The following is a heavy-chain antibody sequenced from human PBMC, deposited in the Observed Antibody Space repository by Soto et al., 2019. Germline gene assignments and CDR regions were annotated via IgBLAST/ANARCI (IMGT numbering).Heavy chain of an antibody. Sequence: ASVKVSCKASSETFASYDITWVRRAPGQGLEWMGWISTYNGNTKYAQNVQGRVSMTTDTSTSTAYMELRSLKSDDTAVYYCARVTRGSGDWFDPWGQGTLVTVSS. CDR2: ISTYNGNT. CDR3: ARVTRGSGDWFDP. CDR1: SETFASYD. V-gene: IGHV1-18*01. J-gene: IGHJ5*02. D-gene: IGHD6-19*01.